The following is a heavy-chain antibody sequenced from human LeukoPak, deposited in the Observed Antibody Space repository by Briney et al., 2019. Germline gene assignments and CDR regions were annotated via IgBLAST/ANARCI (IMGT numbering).Heavy chain of an antibody. Sequence: GSLRLSCAAYGFTFSSYSMNWVRQAPGKGLGWVSFISTSSSYIYYADSVKGRFTISRDNAKNSLYLEMNSLRAEDTAVYYCARASVGDSSSFDYWGQGTLVTVSS. CDR2: ISTSSSYI. V-gene: IGHV3-21*01. J-gene: IGHJ4*02. D-gene: IGHD6-13*01. CDR3: ARASVGDSSSFDY. CDR1: GFTFSSYS.